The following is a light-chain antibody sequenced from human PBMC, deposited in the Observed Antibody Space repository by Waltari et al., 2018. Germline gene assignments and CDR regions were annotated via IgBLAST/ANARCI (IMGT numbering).Light chain of an antibody. J-gene: IGLJ3*02. CDR3: LLFFDNSRV. CDR1: AGSVTRGHH. CDR2: STN. Sequence: QTVVTQEPSLTVSPGGTVTLHCASSAGSVTRGHHANWLQQRPGQPPSLLIFSTNDKHPSTPARFSGSLLGGKAALTLSEVQSEDEADYYCLLFFDNSRVFGGGTKLTVL. V-gene: IGLV7-43*01.